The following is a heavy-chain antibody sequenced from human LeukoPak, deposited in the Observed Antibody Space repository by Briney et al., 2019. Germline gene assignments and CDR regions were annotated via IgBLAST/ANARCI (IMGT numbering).Heavy chain of an antibody. CDR2: IKSDGST. J-gene: IGHJ5*02. V-gene: IGHV3-74*01. Sequence: PGGSLRLSCAASGFTFSNYAMRWVRQAPGKGLMWVSRIKSDGSTIYADSVKGRFTISRDNAKNMVYLQMNSLRAEDTAMYYCARAITYFYGSVTYDWFDPWGQGTLVTVSS. CDR3: ARAITYFYGSVTYDWFDP. CDR1: GFTFSNYA. D-gene: IGHD3-10*01.